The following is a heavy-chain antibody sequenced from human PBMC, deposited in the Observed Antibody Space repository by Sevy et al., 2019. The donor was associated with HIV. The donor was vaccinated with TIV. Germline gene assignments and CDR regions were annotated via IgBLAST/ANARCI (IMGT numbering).Heavy chain of an antibody. D-gene: IGHD5-12*01. CDR2: ISGGGGST. J-gene: IGHJ4*02. V-gene: IGHV3-23*01. Sequence: GGCLRLSCAASGFTFSNYGMTCVRQAPGKGLEWVSVISGGGGSTDYADSVKGRFTISRDNSKNTLYLQLNSLRADDTAVYYSTKDRDIVASPSDYWGQGTMVTVSS. CDR3: TKDRDIVASPSDY. CDR1: GFTFSNYG.